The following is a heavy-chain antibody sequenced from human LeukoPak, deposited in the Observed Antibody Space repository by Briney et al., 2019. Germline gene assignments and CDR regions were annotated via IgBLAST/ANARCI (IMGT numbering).Heavy chain of an antibody. V-gene: IGHV3-9*01. Sequence: GRSLRLSCAASGFFFDDYGMHWVRQVPGKGLEWVSGISWQSNTRKYADSVRGRFTISRDNAKNSLYLQMNSLKLEDTALYYCVKDRDFWSGLDVWGQGTMVTVS. CDR3: VKDRDFWSGLDV. D-gene: IGHD3-3*01. CDR1: GFFFDDYG. J-gene: IGHJ6*02. CDR2: ISWQSNTR.